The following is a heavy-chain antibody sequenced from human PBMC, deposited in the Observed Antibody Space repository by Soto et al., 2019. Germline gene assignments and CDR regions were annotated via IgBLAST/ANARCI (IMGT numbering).Heavy chain of an antibody. CDR2: VYYSGTT. J-gene: IGHJ4*02. CDR3: ARTTAVPNTLRSRYFFDY. V-gene: IGHV4-61*01. CDR1: GGSVSDRTYY. Sequence: SETLSLACSVSGGSVSDRTYYWSWIRQPPGKRLEWIGYVYYSGTTNYNPSLKSRVTISVDLSKNRFSLRLSSVTTADTALYYCARTTAVPNTLRSRYFFDYWGQGTLVTVSS. D-gene: IGHD4-17*01.